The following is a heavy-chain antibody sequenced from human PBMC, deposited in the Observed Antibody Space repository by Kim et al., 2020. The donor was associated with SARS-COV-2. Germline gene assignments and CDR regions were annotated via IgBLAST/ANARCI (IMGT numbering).Heavy chain of an antibody. Sequence: SETLSLTCAVYGGSFSGYYWSWIRQPPGKGLEWIGEINHSGSTNYNPSLKSRVTISVDTSKNQFSLKLSSVTAADTAVYYCARAVGSSRTNINKKKVGATRYFDYWGQGTLVTVSS. CDR2: INHSGST. CDR3: ARAVGSSRTNINKKKVGATRYFDY. J-gene: IGHJ4*02. CDR1: GGSFSGYY. V-gene: IGHV4-34*01. D-gene: IGHD1-26*01.